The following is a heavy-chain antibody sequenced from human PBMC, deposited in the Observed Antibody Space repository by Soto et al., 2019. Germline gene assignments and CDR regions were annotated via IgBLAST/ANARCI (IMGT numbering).Heavy chain of an antibody. J-gene: IGHJ6*02. V-gene: IGHV3-23*01. CDR3: AKFDTVTMLYYYYGMDV. CDR1: GFTFSSYA. D-gene: IGHD4-4*01. Sequence: EVQLLESGGGLVQPGGSLRLSCAASGFTFSSYAMSWVRQAPGKGLEWVSAISGSGGSTYYADSVKGRFTISRDNSKNTLDLQMNSLRAEDTAVYYCAKFDTVTMLYYYYGMDVWGQGTTVTVAS. CDR2: ISGSGGST.